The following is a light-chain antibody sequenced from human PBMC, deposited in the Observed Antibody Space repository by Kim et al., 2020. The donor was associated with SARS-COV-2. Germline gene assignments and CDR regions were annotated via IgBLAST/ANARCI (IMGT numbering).Light chain of an antibody. CDR2: AAS. CDR3: QQYYAYPLT. Sequence: SVTIPCRVGQDIINDLSWYQQRPGKGPKLLIIAASTLQSGVPCRFCGSGSGTDFTLTISSLQPEDVATYFCQQYYAYPLTFSQGTKVDIK. CDR1: QDIIND. V-gene: IGKV1-27*01. J-gene: IGKJ1*01.